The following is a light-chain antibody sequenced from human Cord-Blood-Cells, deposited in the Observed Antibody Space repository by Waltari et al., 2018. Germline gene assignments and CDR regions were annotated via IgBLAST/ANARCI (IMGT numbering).Light chain of an antibody. J-gene: IGLJ3*02. CDR3: QSYDSSNQV. CDR2: EDN. Sequence: NFMLTQPHSVSESPGKTVTISCTRSSGSIASNYVQWYQQRPGSAPTTVIDEDNQRPSGVPVRFSGSIDSSSNSASLTISGLKTEDVADYYCQSYDSSNQVFGGGTKLTVL. CDR1: SGSIASNY. V-gene: IGLV6-57*03.